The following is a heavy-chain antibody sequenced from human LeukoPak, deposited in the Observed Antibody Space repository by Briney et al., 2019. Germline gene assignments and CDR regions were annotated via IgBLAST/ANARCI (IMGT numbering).Heavy chain of an antibody. Sequence: GGSLRLSCAASGFTFSSYSMNWVRQAPGKGLEWVSSISSSSSYIYYADSVKGRFTISRDNAKNSLYLQMNSLRAEDTAVYYCARDLNVDTAMVIGYWGQGTLVTVSS. J-gene: IGHJ4*02. CDR1: GFTFSSYS. CDR2: ISSSSSYI. D-gene: IGHD5-18*01. CDR3: ARDLNVDTAMVIGY. V-gene: IGHV3-21*01.